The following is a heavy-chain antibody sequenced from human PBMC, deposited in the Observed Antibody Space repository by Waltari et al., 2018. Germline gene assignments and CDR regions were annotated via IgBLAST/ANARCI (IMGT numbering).Heavy chain of an antibody. CDR1: GFTFSRHW. Sequence: EVQLVESGGGLVQPGGSLRLSCSASGFTFSRHWMPWVRQAPGAGLVWVSRINNDETTTNYVDSVKGRFTISRDNAKNTLFLQMNGLRAEDTAVYYCTRGITKAFDPWGQGTLVTVSS. J-gene: IGHJ5*02. CDR2: INNDETTT. V-gene: IGHV3-74*01. CDR3: TRGITKAFDP. D-gene: IGHD1-20*01.